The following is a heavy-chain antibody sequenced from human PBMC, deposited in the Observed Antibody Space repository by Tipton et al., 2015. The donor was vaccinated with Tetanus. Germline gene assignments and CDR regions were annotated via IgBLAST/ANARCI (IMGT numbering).Heavy chain of an antibody. CDR1: GFTFSSYE. CDR3: ARWNQWELVSYFDY. J-gene: IGHJ4*02. CDR2: ISSSGSTI. Sequence: SLRLSCAASGFTFSSYEMNWVRQAPGKGLEWVSYISSSGSTIYYADSVKGRFTISRDNAKNSLYLQMNSLRAEDTAVYYCARWNQWELVSYFDYWGQGTLVTVSS. V-gene: IGHV3-48*03. D-gene: IGHD1-26*01.